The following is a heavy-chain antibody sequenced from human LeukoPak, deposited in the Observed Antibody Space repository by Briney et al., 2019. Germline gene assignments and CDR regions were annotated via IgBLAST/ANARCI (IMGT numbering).Heavy chain of an antibody. J-gene: IGHJ6*02. CDR1: GYTFTSYY. Sequence: ASVKVSCKASGYTFTSYYMHWVRQAPGQGLEWMGIINPSGGSTSYAQKFQGRVTMTRDTSTSTVYMELSSLRSDDTAVYYCARIRSSSPYYYYYGMDVWGQGTTVTVSS. CDR3: ARIRSSSPYYYYYGMDV. V-gene: IGHV1-46*01. CDR2: INPSGGST. D-gene: IGHD1-26*01.